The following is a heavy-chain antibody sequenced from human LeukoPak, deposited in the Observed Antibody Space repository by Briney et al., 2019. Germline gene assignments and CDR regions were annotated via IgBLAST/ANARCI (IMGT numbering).Heavy chain of an antibody. J-gene: IGHJ6*01. CDR2: INTDGSVT. CDR3: ARVVPRGDYYGMDV. Sequence: LRLSCSAPGFTFSIYWMHSVPRAPGKVLGWVSRINTDGSVTIYADSVKGRFTISRDNAKNTLYLQMNSLRAEDTAVYYCARVVPRGDYYGMDVWGQGTTVTVSS. V-gene: IGHV3-74*01. CDR1: GFTFSIYW.